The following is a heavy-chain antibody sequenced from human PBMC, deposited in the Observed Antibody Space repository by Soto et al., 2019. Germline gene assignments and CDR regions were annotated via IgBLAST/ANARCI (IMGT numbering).Heavy chain of an antibody. CDR3: ARRVGTTVTTTLYP. J-gene: IGHJ5*02. CDR2: IYYSGST. Sequence: SETLSLTCTVSGGSISSSSYYWGWIRQPPGKGLEWIGSIYYSGSTYYNPSLKSRVTISVDTSKNRFSLKLSSVTAADTAGYYCARRVGTTVTTTLYPWGQGTLVTVSS. V-gene: IGHV4-39*01. CDR1: GGSISSSSYY. D-gene: IGHD4-17*01.